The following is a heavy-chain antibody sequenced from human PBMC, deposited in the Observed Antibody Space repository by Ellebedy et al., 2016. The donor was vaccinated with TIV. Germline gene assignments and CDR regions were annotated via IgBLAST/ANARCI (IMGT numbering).Heavy chain of an antibody. CDR3: ARHRGSSSSDAFDV. CDR1: GYSSTDHW. D-gene: IGHD6-6*01. Sequence: GESLKISCKTSGYSSTDHWSAWVRQMPGEGLEWMAIIYPDGSDTTYSPSFQGQVTVSVDKSSNTASLQWNSLKASDTAMYYCARHRGSSSSDAFDVWGQGTMVTVSS. V-gene: IGHV5-51*01. J-gene: IGHJ3*01. CDR2: IYPDGSDT.